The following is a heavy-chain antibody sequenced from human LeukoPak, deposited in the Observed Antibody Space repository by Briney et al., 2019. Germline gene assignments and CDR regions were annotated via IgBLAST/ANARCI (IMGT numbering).Heavy chain of an antibody. CDR2: MNPNSGNT. CDR1: GYTFTSYD. D-gene: IGHD2-8*01. V-gene: IGHV1-8*01. CDR3: VRLMGSESLDFYYYYGMDV. J-gene: IGHJ6*02. Sequence: ASVKVSCKASGYTFTSYDINWVRQATGQGLEWMGWMNPNSGNTGYAQKFQGRVTMTRNTSISTAYMELSSLRSEDTAVYYCVRLMGSESLDFYYYYGMDVWGQGTTVTVSS.